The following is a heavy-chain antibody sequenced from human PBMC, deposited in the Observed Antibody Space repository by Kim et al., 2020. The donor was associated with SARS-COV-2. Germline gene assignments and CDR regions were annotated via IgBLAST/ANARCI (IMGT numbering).Heavy chain of an antibody. CDR3: AREDGVGDY. Sequence: GGSLRLSCAASGFTFSSYGMHWVRQAPGKGLEWLAVIWYDGSNKYYADSVKGRFTISRDNSKNTLYLQMNSLRAEDTAVYYCAREDGVGDYWGQGTLVTVSS. CDR1: GFTFSSYG. V-gene: IGHV3-33*01. J-gene: IGHJ4*02. CDR2: IWYDGSNK. D-gene: IGHD2-2*01.